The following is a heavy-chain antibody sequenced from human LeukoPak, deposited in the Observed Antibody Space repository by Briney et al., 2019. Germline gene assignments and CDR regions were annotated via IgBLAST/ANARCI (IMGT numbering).Heavy chain of an antibody. D-gene: IGHD1-1*01. CDR2: IYTSGST. Sequence: PSETLSLTCTVSGGSISSYYWSWIRQPAGKGLEWIGRIYTSGSTNYNPSLKSRVTMSVDASKNQFSLKLSSVTAADTAVYYCARDPHAYNWNDPGRYYMDVWGKGTTDTVSS. CDR3: ARDPHAYNWNDPGRYYMDV. CDR1: GGSISSYY. J-gene: IGHJ6*03. V-gene: IGHV4-4*07.